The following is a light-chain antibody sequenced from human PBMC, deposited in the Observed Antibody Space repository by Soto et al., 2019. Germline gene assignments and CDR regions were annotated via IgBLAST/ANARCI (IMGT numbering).Light chain of an antibody. CDR2: GAS. J-gene: IGKJ2*01. V-gene: IGKV3-20*01. CDR1: QSVDSSN. CDR3: SQYGSSLYT. Sequence: EVVLTQSPGTLSLSPGEGATLSCRASQSVDSSNLAWYQQRRGRAPRLLIYGASTRASGIPDRFSGSGSRTDFTLTISRLEPDDFAVYYCSQYGSSLYTFGQGTKLEIK.